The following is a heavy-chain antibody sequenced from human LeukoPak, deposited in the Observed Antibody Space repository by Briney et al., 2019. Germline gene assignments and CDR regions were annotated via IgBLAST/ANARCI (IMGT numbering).Heavy chain of an antibody. J-gene: IGHJ6*03. V-gene: IGHV3-43D*03. D-gene: IGHD6-13*01. Sequence: GGSLRLSCAASGFTFDDYVMHWVRQAPGKGLEWVSLISWDGGTTDYADSVKGRFTISRDNGKNSLYLQMNSLRTEDTALYYCAKDANGLPAIAVPGILGYMDVWGKGTTVTVSS. CDR1: GFTFDDYV. CDR2: ISWDGGTT. CDR3: AKDANGLPAIAVPGILGYMDV.